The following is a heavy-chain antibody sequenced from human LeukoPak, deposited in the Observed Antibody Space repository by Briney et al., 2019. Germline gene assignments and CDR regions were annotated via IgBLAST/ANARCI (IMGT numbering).Heavy chain of an antibody. CDR2: IYYSGST. CDR1: GGSISSNSYY. Sequence: PSETLSLTCAVSGGSISSNSYYWNWIRQPPGKGLEWIGYIYYSGSTNYNPSLKSRVTISVDTSKNQFSLKLSSVTAADTAVYYCARVPNYYYYYMDVWGKGTTVTISS. J-gene: IGHJ6*03. CDR3: ARVPNYYYYYMDV. V-gene: IGHV4-61*01.